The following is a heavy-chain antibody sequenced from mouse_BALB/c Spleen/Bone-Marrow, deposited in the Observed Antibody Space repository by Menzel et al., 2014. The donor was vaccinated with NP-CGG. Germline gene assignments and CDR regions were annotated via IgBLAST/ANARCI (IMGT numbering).Heavy chain of an antibody. Sequence: QVQLQQSGAELMKPGASVKISCKATGYTFSSYWIEWVKQRPGHGLEWIGEILPGSGSTNYNEKFKGKATFTADTSSNTAYMQLSSLTSEDSAVYYCAREDYYGSGYGDYWGQGTTLTVSS. CDR2: ILPGSGST. V-gene: IGHV1-9*01. J-gene: IGHJ2*01. D-gene: IGHD1-1*01. CDR1: GYTFSSYW. CDR3: AREDYYGSGYGDY.